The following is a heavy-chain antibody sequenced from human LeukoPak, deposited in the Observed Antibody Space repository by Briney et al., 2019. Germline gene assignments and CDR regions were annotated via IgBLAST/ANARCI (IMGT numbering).Heavy chain of an antibody. J-gene: IGHJ4*02. D-gene: IGHD3-3*01. V-gene: IGHV3-33*06. CDR2: IWYDGSNT. Sequence: PGRSLRLSCAASGFTFSSYAMHWVRQAPGEGLEWVAVIWYDGSNTYYADSVKGRFTISRDNSKNTLYLQMNSLRAEDTAVYYCTKDFGSWEFHIHSFDYWGQRPLVTAS. CDR1: GFTFSSYA. CDR3: TKDFGSWEFHIHSFDY.